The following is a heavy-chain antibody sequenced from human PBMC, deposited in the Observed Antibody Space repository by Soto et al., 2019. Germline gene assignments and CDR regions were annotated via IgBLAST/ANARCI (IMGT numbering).Heavy chain of an antibody. V-gene: IGHV3-53*01. CDR2: IYSGGST. J-gene: IGHJ6*02. CDR3: ARTGIMVRGVIITTPYYYGMDV. Sequence: LRLSYAASWFAVSSNYMSWGRQAPGKELEWVSVIYSGGSTYYADSAKGRFTISRDNSKNTLYLQMNSLRAEDTAVYYCARTGIMVRGVIITTPYYYGMDVWGQGTTVTVPS. CDR1: WFAVSSNY. D-gene: IGHD3-10*01.